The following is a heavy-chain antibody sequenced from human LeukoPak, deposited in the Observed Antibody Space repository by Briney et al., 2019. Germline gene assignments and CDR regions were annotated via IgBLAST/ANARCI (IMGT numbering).Heavy chain of an antibody. CDR2: ISYDGGNI. Sequence: GGSLRLSCAASGFIFSSYGMHWVRQAPGKGLEWVAVISYDGGNISYTDSVKGRFTISRDNSKNTLYLQMNSPRAEDTAVYYCAKRGYCRGGTCFSHDAFDIWGQGTMVTVSS. J-gene: IGHJ3*02. CDR1: GFIFSSYG. V-gene: IGHV3-30*18. D-gene: IGHD2-15*01. CDR3: AKRGYCRGGTCFSHDAFDI.